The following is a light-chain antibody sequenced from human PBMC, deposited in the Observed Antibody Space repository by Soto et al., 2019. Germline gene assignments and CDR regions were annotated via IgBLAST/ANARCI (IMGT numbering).Light chain of an antibody. J-gene: IGLJ2*01. CDR1: SSDIGGYNL. Sequence: QSVLTQPASVSGSPGQSITLSCTGTSSDIGGYNLVSWYQQHPGKAPKLMIYGVTKRPSGVSHRFSGSRSGSTASLTISGLQAEDEADYYCCSYAHNSVIFGGGTKLTVL. V-gene: IGLV2-23*02. CDR3: CSYAHNSVI. CDR2: GVT.